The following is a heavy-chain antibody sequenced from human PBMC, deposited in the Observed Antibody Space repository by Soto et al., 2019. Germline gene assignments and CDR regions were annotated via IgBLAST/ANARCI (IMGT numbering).Heavy chain of an antibody. CDR2: ISRSGYTV. V-gene: IGHV3-48*03. CDR3: VRYCSTTLCNGVATRTFDY. CDR1: RFTFSTYE. J-gene: IGHJ4*02. Sequence: GGSLRLSCAASRFTFSTYEMNWVRQAPGKGLEWVSYISRSGYTVYYADSVKGRFTISRDNTRNSLYLQMNSLRDEDTALYYCVRYCSTTLCNGVATRTFDYWGQGTLVTVSS. D-gene: IGHD2-2*01.